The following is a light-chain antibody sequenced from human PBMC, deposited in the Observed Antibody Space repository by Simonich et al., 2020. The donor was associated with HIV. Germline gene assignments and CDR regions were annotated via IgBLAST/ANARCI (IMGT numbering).Light chain of an antibody. CDR3: QQYNSYWT. CDR1: QSISSY. V-gene: IGKV1-39*01. J-gene: IGKJ1*01. CDR2: AAS. Sequence: DIQMTQSPSSLSASVGDRVTITCRASQSISSYLNWYQQKPGKAPKLLIYAASSWQSGVPSRFSGSGSGTDFTLTISSLQPDDFATYYCQQYNSYWTFGQGTKVEIK.